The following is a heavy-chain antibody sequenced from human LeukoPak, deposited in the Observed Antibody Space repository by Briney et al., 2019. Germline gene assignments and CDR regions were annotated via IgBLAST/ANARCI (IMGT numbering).Heavy chain of an antibody. J-gene: IGHJ4*02. CDR1: GFSLSGDW. CDR3: ARPVNRLFLF. D-gene: IGHD2-21*01. V-gene: IGHV3-7*01. CDR2: IKEDGGET. Sequence: GGSPRLSCVGSGFSLSGDWMTWVRQAPGTGLEWVANIKEDGGETYYVDSVKGRFTISRDNAKNSLYLQMNNLRAEDTAVYFCARPVNRLFLFWGPGTQVTVSS.